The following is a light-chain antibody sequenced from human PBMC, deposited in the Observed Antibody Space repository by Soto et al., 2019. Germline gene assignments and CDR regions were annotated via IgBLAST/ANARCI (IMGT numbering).Light chain of an antibody. V-gene: IGKV1-39*01. CDR1: QSIVTY. CDR2: AAS. CDR3: QQSHSTPPWT. Sequence: DIQMSRAPSSLCASVGDRVTINCRASQSIVTYLNWYLQKPVKAPKLLIYAASNLQSGVPSRFSGSGAGTDFTLTISSLQPQDFPTYSRQQSHSTPPWTFRQGTKWIS. J-gene: IGKJ1*01.